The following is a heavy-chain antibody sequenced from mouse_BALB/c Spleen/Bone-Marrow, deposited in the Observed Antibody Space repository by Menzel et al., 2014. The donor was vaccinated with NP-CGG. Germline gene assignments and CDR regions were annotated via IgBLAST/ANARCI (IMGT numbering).Heavy chain of an antibody. CDR2: IDPSDSET. CDR3: ARSEDYDWAMDY. Sequence: VQLQQSGAELVKPGAPVKLSCKASGYIFTSYWMNWVKQRPGRGLEWIGRIDPSDSETHYNQKFKDKATVTVDKSSSTAYIQLRSLTSEDSAVYYCARSEDYDWAMDYWGQGTSVTVSS. J-gene: IGHJ4*01. D-gene: IGHD2-4*01. CDR1: GYIFTSYW. V-gene: IGHV1-69*02.